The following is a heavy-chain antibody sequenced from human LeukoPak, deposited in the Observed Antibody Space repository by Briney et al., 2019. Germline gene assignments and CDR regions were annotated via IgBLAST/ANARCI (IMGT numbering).Heavy chain of an antibody. CDR2: IYPRDSHS. J-gene: IGHJ3*02. CDR3: ARSYYDRGDAFDI. Sequence: GESLKISCTGSGYSFITYWIGWVRQMPGKGLEWMGIIYPRDSHSRYRPSFQGQVTISVDKSISTAYLHWSSLKASDTAMYYCARSYYDRGDAFDIWGQGTMVTVSS. D-gene: IGHD3-16*01. V-gene: IGHV5-51*01. CDR1: GYSFITYW.